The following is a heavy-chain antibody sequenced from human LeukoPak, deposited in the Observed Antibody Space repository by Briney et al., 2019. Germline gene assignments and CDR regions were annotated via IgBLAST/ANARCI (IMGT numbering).Heavy chain of an antibody. V-gene: IGHV3-15*01. CDR2: IKSKHDGETT. CDR1: GFTLSNAW. D-gene: IGHD3-10*01. Sequence: GESLRLSCAGSGFTLSNAWMNWVRQAPGKGLEWLGRIKSKHDGETTDYAAPVKGRFTISRDDSKNTVYLQMNSLRTEDTAVYYCATGGYYFPYWGQGTLVTVSS. CDR3: ATGGYYFPY. J-gene: IGHJ4*02.